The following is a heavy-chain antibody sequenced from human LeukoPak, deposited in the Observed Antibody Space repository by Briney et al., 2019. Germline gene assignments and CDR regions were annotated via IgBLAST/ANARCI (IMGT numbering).Heavy chain of an antibody. V-gene: IGHV4-39*07. CDR1: GGSISSSSYY. J-gene: IGHJ5*02. Sequence: MPSETLSLTCTVSGGSISSSSYYWGWIRQPPGKGLEWIGSIYYSGSTYYNPSLKSRVTISVDTSKNQFSLKLSSVTAADTAVYYCARGGYYGSGNDFRFDPWGQGTLVTVSS. D-gene: IGHD3-10*01. CDR2: IYYSGST. CDR3: ARGGYYGSGNDFRFDP.